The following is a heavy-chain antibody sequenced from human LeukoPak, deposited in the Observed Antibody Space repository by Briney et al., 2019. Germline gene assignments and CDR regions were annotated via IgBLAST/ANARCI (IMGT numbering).Heavy chain of an antibody. Sequence: PSETLSLTCTVSGCSISSYYWTWIRQPPGKGLEWVGYIYYSGSTNYNPSLKSRVTISVDPSKNQFSLKLSSVTAADTAVYYCARTYGYNYGTSQPYYFDYWGQGTLVTVSS. CDR2: IYYSGST. D-gene: IGHD5-18*01. CDR1: GCSISSYY. CDR3: ARTYGYNYGTSQPYYFDY. J-gene: IGHJ4*02. V-gene: IGHV4-59*01.